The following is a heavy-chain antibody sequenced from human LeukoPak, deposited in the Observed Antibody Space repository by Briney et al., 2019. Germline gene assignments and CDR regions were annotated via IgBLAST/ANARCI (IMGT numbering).Heavy chain of an antibody. CDR2: LYHPDST. V-gene: IGHV4-38-2*01. J-gene: IGHJ4*02. CDR1: GYPINNAYY. D-gene: IGHD5-18*01. Sequence: SETLSLTCAVSGYPINNAYYWVWIRQPPGQGLEWIGSLYHPDSTYYNPSLKSRVTMSVDTSTNQFSLKLSSVTAADTAVYYCARSPGYTYCDSWGQGTLVTVSS. CDR3: ARSPGYTYCDS.